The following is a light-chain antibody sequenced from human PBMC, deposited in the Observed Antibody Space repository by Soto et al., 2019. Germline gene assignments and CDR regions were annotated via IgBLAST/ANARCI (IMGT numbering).Light chain of an antibody. CDR2: DVS. V-gene: IGKV3-20*01. Sequence: EIVLTQSPGTLSLSPGERVTLSCRASQSVTSNSLVWYQQKPGRAPRLLIYDVSNRATGIPDRFSGSGSGTDFTLPISRLEPKDFEVYYCHKHVGTPYTFGQGTKREIK. CDR3: HKHVGTPYT. CDR1: QSVTSNS. J-gene: IGKJ2*01.